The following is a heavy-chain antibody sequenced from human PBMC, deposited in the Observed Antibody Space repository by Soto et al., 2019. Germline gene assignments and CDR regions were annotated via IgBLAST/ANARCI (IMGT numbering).Heavy chain of an antibody. CDR1: GFTFSNFP. V-gene: IGHV3-30-3*01. CDR3: GRTTVVSRTPDFDY. J-gene: IGHJ4*02. CDR2: ISYGGINN. D-gene: IGHD4-4*01. Sequence: QVQLVESGGGVVQPGRSLRLSCAASGFTFSNFPMHWVRQAPGKGLEWVAVISYGGINNYYADSVQGRFTISRDDSKNTVYLQMNGLRPEDTAIYICGRTTVVSRTPDFDYRGQGALVTVSS.